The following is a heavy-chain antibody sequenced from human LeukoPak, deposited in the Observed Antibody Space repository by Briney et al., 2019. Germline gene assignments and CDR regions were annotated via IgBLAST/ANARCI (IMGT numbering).Heavy chain of an antibody. CDR2: IYISGST. Sequence: SETLTLTCTVSGGSVSSYYWSWIRQPPGKGLEWIGNIYISGSTNYNPSLKSRVTISVDTSKNQFSLRLSSVTAADTAVYYCARHGVDTDYFDYWGQGPLVTVSS. D-gene: IGHD5-18*01. J-gene: IGHJ4*02. V-gene: IGHV4-4*09. CDR3: ARHGVDTDYFDY. CDR1: GGSVSSYY.